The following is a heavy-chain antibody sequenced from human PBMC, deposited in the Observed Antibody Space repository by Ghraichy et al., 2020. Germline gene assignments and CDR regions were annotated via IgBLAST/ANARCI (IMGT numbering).Heavy chain of an antibody. CDR2: INSGNGNT. CDR1: GYTFTNYA. CDR3: ARDKGYDILTGYSTPKYYYYMDV. J-gene: IGHJ6*03. D-gene: IGHD3-9*01. Sequence: ASVKVSCKATGYTFTNYAMHWVRQAPGKRLELMGWINSGNGNTNFSQKFQGRVTTTRDTSATTAYMELSSLRSEDTAVYYCARDKGYDILTGYSTPKYYYYMDVCGKGTTVTVSS. V-gene: IGHV1-3*01.